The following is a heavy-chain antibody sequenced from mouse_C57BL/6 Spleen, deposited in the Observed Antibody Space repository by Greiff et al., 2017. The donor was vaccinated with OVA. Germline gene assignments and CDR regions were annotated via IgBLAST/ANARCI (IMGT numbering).Heavy chain of an antibody. CDR2: IDPNSGGT. CDR3: ARSARITTVVATDWYFDV. CDR1: GYTFTSYW. D-gene: IGHD1-1*01. V-gene: IGHV1-72*01. J-gene: IGHJ1*03. Sequence: VQLQQPGAELVKPGASVKLSCKASGYTFTSYWMHWVKQRPGRGLEWIGRIDPNSGGTKYNEKFKSKATLTVDKPSSTAYMQLSSLTSEDSAVYYCARSARITTVVATDWYFDVWGTGTTVTVSS.